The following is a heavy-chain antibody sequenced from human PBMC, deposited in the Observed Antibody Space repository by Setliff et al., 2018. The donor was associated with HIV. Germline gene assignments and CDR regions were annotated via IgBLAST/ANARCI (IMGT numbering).Heavy chain of an antibody. CDR1: GGSISSYY. CDR3: AILKGTNCPI. V-gene: IGHV4-59*03. CDR2: ISDTGSI. D-gene: IGHD7-27*01. J-gene: IGHJ3*02. Sequence: SETLSLTRTVSGGSISSYYWSWIRQPPGKGLEWIGRISDTGSINYNPSLKGRLTMSVDTSKNQFSLKLSSVTAADTAVYYCAILKGTNCPIWGQGTMVTVSS.